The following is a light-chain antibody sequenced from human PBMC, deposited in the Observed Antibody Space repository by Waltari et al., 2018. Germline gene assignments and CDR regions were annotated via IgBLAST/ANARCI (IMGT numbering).Light chain of an antibody. J-gene: IGKJ5*01. V-gene: IGKV4-1*01. CDR2: WAS. CDR1: QSVLYSSNNKNY. Sequence: DIVMTQSPDSLAVSLGERATINCKSSQSVLYSSNNKNYVAWYQQKPGQPPKLLVDWASTWESGVPDRFSAGGSGTDFTLTISSLQAEDVAVYYCQQFYTTPMTFGQGTRLEIK. CDR3: QQFYTTPMT.